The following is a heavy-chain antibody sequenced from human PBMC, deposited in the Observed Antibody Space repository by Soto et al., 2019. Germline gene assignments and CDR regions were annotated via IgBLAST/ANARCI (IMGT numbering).Heavy chain of an antibody. D-gene: IGHD2-2*01. CDR1: GYTFTSYG. J-gene: IGHJ6*02. CDR3: AREVRMPDYYYYGMDV. V-gene: IGHV1-18*01. Sequence: ASVKVSFKASGYTFTSYGISWLRQAPGQGLEWMGWISAYNGNTNYAQKLQGRVTMTTDTSTSTAYMELRSLRSDDTAVYYCAREVRMPDYYYYGMDVWGQGTTVTVSS. CDR2: ISAYNGNT.